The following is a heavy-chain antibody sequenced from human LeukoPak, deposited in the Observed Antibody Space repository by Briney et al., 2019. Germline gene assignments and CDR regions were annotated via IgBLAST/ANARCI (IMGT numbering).Heavy chain of an antibody. Sequence: GGSLRLSCAASGFTFDDYGMSWVRQAPGKGLEWVSVIYSGGSTYYADSVKGRFTISRDNSKNTLYLQMNSLRAEDTAVYYCARALAVEDDYWGQGTLVTVSS. CDR1: GFTFDDYG. CDR2: IYSGGST. J-gene: IGHJ4*02. V-gene: IGHV3-66*02. CDR3: ARALAVEDDY.